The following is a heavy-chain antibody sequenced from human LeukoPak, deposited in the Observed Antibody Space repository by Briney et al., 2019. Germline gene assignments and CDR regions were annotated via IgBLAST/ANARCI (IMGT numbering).Heavy chain of an antibody. J-gene: IGHJ6*03. CDR3: ARTRRYYYYMDV. V-gene: IGHV4-61*02. Sequence: PSETLSLTCTVSGGSISSGSYYWSWVRQPAGKGLEWIVRIYTSGSTNYNPSLKSRVTISVDTSKNQFSLKLSSVTAADTAVYYCARTRRYYYYMDVWGKGTTVTISS. CDR2: IYTSGST. CDR1: GGSISSGSYY.